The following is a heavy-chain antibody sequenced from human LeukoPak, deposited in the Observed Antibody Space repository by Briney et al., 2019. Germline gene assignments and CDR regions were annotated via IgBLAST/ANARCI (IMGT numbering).Heavy chain of an antibody. CDR1: GFTFDDYA. CDR3: AKDIGSYGYYGMDV. J-gene: IGHJ6*02. V-gene: IGHV3-9*01. D-gene: IGHD3-10*01. CDR2: ISWNSGSI. Sequence: GGSLRLSCAASGFTFDDYAMPWVRQAPGKGLERVSGISWNSGSIGYADSVKGRFTISRDNAKNSLYLQMNSLRAEDTALYYCAKDIGSYGYYGMDVWGQGTTVTVSS.